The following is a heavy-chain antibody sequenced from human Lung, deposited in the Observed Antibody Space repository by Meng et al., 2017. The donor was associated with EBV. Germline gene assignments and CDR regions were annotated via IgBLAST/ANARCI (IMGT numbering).Heavy chain of an antibody. CDR2: IDDSGST. Sequence: LLGQAPGLVKPSGPLPLTSGVVGVSISSNIRWTWVRQPPGKGLEWIGDIDDSGSTNYNPSLNSRISISLDKSKNHFSLKVNSVTAADTAVYYCARGKQDAWELLAYWGQGALVTVSS. V-gene: IGHV4-4*02. CDR3: ARGKQDAWELLAY. CDR1: GVSISSNIR. J-gene: IGHJ4*02. D-gene: IGHD1-26*01.